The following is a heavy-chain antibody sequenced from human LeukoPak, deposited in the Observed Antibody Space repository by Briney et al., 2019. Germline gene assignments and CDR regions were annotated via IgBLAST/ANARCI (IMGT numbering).Heavy chain of an antibody. CDR3: ARDTNWNYAPSYYFDY. D-gene: IGHD1-7*01. CDR1: GGSISSSSYY. CDR2: IYYSGST. Sequence: KPSETLSLTCTVSGGSISSSSYYWGWIRQPPGKGLEWIGSIYYSGSTYYNPSLKSRVTISVDTSKNQFSLKLSSVTAADTAVYYCARDTNWNYAPSYYFDYWGQGTLVTVSS. J-gene: IGHJ4*02. V-gene: IGHV4-39*07.